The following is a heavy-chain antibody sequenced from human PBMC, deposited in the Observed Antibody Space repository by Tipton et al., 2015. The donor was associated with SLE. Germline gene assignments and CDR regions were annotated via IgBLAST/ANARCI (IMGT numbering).Heavy chain of an antibody. CDR2: IYDSGST. J-gene: IGHJ5*01. D-gene: IGHD3-10*01. V-gene: IGHV4-59*08. CDR1: GGSTNSYY. Sequence: TLSLTCTVSGGSTNSYYWTWIRQPPGKGLEWIGRIYDSGSTNYNPSLKSRVTISQDTSKNQFSLKLTSVTATDTALYYCARQGFREFDSSFDSWGQGTLVTVSS. CDR3: ARQGFREFDSSFDS.